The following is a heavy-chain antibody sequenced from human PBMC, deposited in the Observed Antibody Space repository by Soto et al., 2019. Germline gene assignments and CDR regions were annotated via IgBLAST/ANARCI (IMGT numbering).Heavy chain of an antibody. CDR2: IKPDGSAT. J-gene: IGHJ4*02. V-gene: IGHV3-7*04. CDR1: DFTFRNYW. D-gene: IGHD6-19*01. Sequence: EVQLVESGGDLVQPGGSLRLSCATSDFTFRNYWMNWVRQAPGKGLEWVANIKPDGSATNYVDSVKGRFTISRDNAKNTLYLQMNSLRAEDTAVYYCARARIAVAGQVDYWGQGTLVTVSS. CDR3: ARARIAVAGQVDY.